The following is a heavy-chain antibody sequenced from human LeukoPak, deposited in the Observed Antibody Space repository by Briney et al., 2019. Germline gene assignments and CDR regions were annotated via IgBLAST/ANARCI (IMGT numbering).Heavy chain of an antibody. CDR2: ISYDGSNR. CDR3: ARERYSGYGVFDY. Sequence: PGGSLRLSCAASGFTFSSYGMHWVRQAPGKGLEWVAVISYDGSNRYYADSVKGRFTISRDTSKNTLYLQMNSLRAEDTAVYYCARERYSGYGVFDYGGQGTLVTVSS. D-gene: IGHD5-12*01. V-gene: IGHV3-30*03. CDR1: GFTFSSYG. J-gene: IGHJ4*02.